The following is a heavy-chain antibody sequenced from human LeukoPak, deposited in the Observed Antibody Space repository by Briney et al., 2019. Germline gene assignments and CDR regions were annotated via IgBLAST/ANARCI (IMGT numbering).Heavy chain of an antibody. CDR2: IYYSGST. Sequence: SETLSLTCTVSGGSISSYYRSWIRQPPGKGLEWIGYIYYSGSTNYNPSLKSRVTISVDTSKNQFSLKLSSVTAADTAVYYCARDRTPKYGNDAFEIWGQGTMVTVSS. V-gene: IGHV4-59*01. J-gene: IGHJ3*02. D-gene: IGHD2-2*01. CDR3: ARDRTPKYGNDAFEI. CDR1: GGSISSYY.